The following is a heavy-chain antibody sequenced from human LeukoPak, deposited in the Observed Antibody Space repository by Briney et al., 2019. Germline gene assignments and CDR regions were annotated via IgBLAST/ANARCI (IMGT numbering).Heavy chain of an antibody. CDR1: GYTFTKFA. V-gene: IGHV7-4-1*02. CDR2: INTNSGNP. D-gene: IGHD1-14*01. CDR3: ARGLWPDL. Sequence: GASVKVSCKASGYTFTKFAMNWVRQARGQGLEWMGWINTNSGNPMYAQGFTGRFVFSLDTSVSTAYLQISSLKAEDTAVYYCARGLWPDLWGQGTLVTVSS. J-gene: IGHJ4*02.